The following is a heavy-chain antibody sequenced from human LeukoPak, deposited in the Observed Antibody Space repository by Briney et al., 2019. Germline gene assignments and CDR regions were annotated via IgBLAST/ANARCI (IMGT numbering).Heavy chain of an antibody. Sequence: GGSLRLSCEASGFSFSRHTMNWVRQAPGKGLEWVSVISPTSTYIYYADSVKGRFTISRDNVKNSLYLQMNSLRAEDTAVYYCAELGITMIGGVWGKGTTVTISS. J-gene: IGHJ6*04. V-gene: IGHV3-21*01. CDR1: GFSFSRHT. D-gene: IGHD3-10*02. CDR3: AELGITMIGGV. CDR2: ISPTSTYI.